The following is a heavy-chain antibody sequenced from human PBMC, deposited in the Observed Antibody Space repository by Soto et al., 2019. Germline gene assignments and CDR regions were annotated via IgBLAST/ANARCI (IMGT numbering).Heavy chain of an antibody. CDR3: ARAYCSSTSCYLFPDY. CDR2: ISSSSSYI. CDR1: GFTFSSYS. Sequence: EVQLVESGGGLVKPGGSLRLSCAASGFTFSSYSMNWVRQAPGKGLEWVSSISSSSSYIYYADSVKGRFTISRDNAQNSLYLQMNSLRAEDTAVDYCARAYCSSTSCYLFPDYWGQGPLVTVSS. J-gene: IGHJ4*02. D-gene: IGHD2-2*01. V-gene: IGHV3-21*01.